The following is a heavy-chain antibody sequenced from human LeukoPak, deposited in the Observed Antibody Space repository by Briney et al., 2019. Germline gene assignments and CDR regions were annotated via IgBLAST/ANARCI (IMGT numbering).Heavy chain of an antibody. CDR2: ISGDGGST. V-gene: IGHV3-43*02. Sequence: PGRSLRLSCAASGFTSDDYAMHWVRQAPGEGLEWVSLISGDGGSTYYADSVKGRFTISRDNSRNKLYLQMNRLRAEDTALYYCAKGDCSSTSSCEYYFDYWGQGTLVTVSS. CDR3: AKGDCSSTSSCEYYFDY. J-gene: IGHJ4*02. D-gene: IGHD2-2*01. CDR1: GFTSDDYA.